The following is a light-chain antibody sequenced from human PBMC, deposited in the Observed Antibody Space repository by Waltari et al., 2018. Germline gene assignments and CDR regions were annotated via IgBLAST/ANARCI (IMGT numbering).Light chain of an antibody. CDR2: GNS. CDR1: RSNMGEGCD. CDR3: QSYDSSLSALE. J-gene: IGLJ2*01. Sequence: SVLTQAPPVPGAPGQRVPIPRTGRRSNMGEGCDVHCYQQLPGTAPKLLIYGNSNRPSGVPDRFSGSKSGTSASLAITGLQAEAESDYSCQSYDSSLSALEFGGGTKLTVL. V-gene: IGLV1-40*01.